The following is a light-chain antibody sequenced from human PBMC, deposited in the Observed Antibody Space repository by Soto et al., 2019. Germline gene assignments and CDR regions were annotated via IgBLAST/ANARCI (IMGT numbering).Light chain of an antibody. CDR3: QQYGSSPYT. CDR2: GVS. Sequence: EIVLTQSPGNLSLSPGERATLSCRASQNFGNTFLAWYQQKPGPAPRLLLYGVSSRATGIPDRFSGSGSETDFTLNISRLEPEDFAVYYCQQYGSSPYTFGQGTKLEIK. J-gene: IGKJ2*01. V-gene: IGKV3-20*01. CDR1: QNFGNTF.